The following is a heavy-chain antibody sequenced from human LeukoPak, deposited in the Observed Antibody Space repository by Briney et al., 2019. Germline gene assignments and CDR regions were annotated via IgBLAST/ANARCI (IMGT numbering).Heavy chain of an antibody. V-gene: IGHV4-34*01. CDR3: VRDHDPNAHWYFDL. J-gene: IGHJ2*01. CDR1: GGSFSGYY. CDR2: INHSGST. Sequence: SETLSLTCAVYGGSFSGYYWSWIRQPPGKGLEWIGEINHSGSTNYNPSLKSRVTISVDTSKNQFSLKLSSVTAADTAVYYCVRDHDPNAHWYFDLWGRGTLVAVSS.